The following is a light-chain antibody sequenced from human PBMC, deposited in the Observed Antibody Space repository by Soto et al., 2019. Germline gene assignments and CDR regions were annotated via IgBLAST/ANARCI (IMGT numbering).Light chain of an antibody. V-gene: IGLV2-23*01. Sequence: QSALTQPASVSGSPGQSITISCTGASRAVGTYTLVSWYQQYPGKAPKLIIYEGSKRPSGVFNRLSASKTGRTASLTISGLQPEDEADYYCCSYAGSSSVVFGGGTKLTVL. J-gene: IGLJ2*01. CDR1: SRAVGTYTL. CDR2: EGS. CDR3: CSYAGSSSVV.